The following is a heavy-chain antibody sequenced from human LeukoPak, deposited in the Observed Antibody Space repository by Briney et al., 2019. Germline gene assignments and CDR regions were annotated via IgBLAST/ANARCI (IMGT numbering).Heavy chain of an antibody. CDR1: GFTFSSYE. D-gene: IGHD6-13*01. CDR2: ISSGGSTT. CDR3: ARVQQPSGIQGYYHGMDV. Sequence: GGSLRLSCAASGFTFSSYEMKWVRRAPGKRLEWVSYISSGGSTTYYTDSVKGRFTISRDNAKNSLYLQMNSLRAEDTAVYYCARVQQPSGIQGYYHGMDVWGQGTTVTVSS. V-gene: IGHV3-48*03. J-gene: IGHJ6*02.